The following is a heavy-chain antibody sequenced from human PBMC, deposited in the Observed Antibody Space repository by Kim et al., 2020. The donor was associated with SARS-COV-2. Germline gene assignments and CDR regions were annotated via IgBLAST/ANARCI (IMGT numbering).Heavy chain of an antibody. CDR3: ARNSITMVRGPFDI. V-gene: IGHV1-3*01. D-gene: IGHD3-10*01. J-gene: IGHJ3*02. Sequence: SQKFQGRVTITRDTSASTAYMELSSLRSEDTAVYYCARNSITMVRGPFDIWGQGTMVTVSS.